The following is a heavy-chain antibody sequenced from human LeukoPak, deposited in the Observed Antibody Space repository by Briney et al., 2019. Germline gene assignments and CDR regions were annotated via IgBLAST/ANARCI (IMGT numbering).Heavy chain of an antibody. Sequence: SETLSLTCTVSGYSISSYYWSWIRQPPGKGLEWIGYIYYSGSTNYNPSLKSRVTISVDTSKNQFTLKLSSVTAADTAVYYCARGRYGWLPFDYWGQGTLVTVSS. CDR3: ARGRYGWLPFDY. V-gene: IGHV4-59*01. J-gene: IGHJ4*02. CDR1: GYSISSYY. CDR2: IYYSGST. D-gene: IGHD3-16*01.